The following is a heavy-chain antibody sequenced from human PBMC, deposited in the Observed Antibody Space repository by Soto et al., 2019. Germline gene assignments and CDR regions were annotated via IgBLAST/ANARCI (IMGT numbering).Heavy chain of an antibody. Sequence: TSETLSLTCTVSGGSISSGGYYWSWIRQHPGKGLEWIGYIYYSGSTYYNPSLKSRVTISVDTSKNQFSLKLSSVTAADTAVYYCARARGYSYGILSGLDYWGQGTLVTVSS. CDR1: GGSISSGGYY. D-gene: IGHD5-18*01. CDR3: ARARGYSYGILSGLDY. J-gene: IGHJ4*02. CDR2: IYYSGST. V-gene: IGHV4-31*03.